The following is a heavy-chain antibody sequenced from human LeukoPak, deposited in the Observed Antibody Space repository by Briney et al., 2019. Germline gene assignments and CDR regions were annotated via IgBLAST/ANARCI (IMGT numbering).Heavy chain of an antibody. CDR2: IYHSGST. CDR3: ARDLGYYDFWSGYYRVEGFDP. Sequence: SETLSLTCTVSGYSISSGYYWGWIRQPPGKGLEWTGSIYHSGSTYYNPPLKSRVTISVDTSKNQFSLKLSSVTAADAAVYYCARDLGYYDFWSGYYRVEGFDPWGQGTLVTVSS. CDR1: GYSISSGYY. V-gene: IGHV4-38-2*02. J-gene: IGHJ5*02. D-gene: IGHD3-3*01.